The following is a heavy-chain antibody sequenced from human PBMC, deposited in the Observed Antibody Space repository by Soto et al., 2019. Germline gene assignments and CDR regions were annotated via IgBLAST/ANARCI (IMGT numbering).Heavy chain of an antibody. D-gene: IGHD6-13*01. J-gene: IGHJ6*02. Sequence: HPGGSLRLSCTTSGFTFGDYAMSWSRQAPGKGLEWVGVIRSKAYGGTTDYAASVKGRFTISRDDSKSIAYLQMNSLKSEDTGVYYCTKYTYTSRYAYYGMDVWGHGTTVTVS. V-gene: IGHV3-49*03. CDR3: TKYTYTSRYAYYGMDV. CDR2: IRSKAYGGTT. CDR1: GFTFGDYA.